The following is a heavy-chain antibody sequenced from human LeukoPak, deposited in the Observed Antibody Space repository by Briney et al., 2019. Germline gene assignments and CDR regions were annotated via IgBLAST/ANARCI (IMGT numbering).Heavy chain of an antibody. Sequence: GGSLRLSCAASGFTFSDYGVHWVRQAPGKGLEGVGVTSSDGSNKFYADSVKGRFTVSRDNSRNTLHLQMNSLRAEDTAVYYCARDNDPDYSSSPGWFDLWGQGTLVTVSS. CDR2: TSSDGSNK. D-gene: IGHD3-22*01. V-gene: IGHV3-30*06. CDR1: GFTFSDYG. J-gene: IGHJ5*02. CDR3: ARDNDPDYSSSPGWFDL.